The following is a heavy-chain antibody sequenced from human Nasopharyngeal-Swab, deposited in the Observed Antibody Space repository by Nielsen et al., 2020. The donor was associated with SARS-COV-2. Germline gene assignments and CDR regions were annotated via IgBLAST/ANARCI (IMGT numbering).Heavy chain of an antibody. V-gene: IGHV1-46*01. CDR2: INPSGGST. D-gene: IGHD5-12*01. J-gene: IGHJ4*02. Sequence: WVRQAPGQGLEWMGIINPSGGSTSYAQKFQGRVTMTRDTSTSTVYMELSSLRSEDTAVYYCARGAGATMAGNFDYWSQGTLVTVSS. CDR3: ARGAGATMAGNFDY.